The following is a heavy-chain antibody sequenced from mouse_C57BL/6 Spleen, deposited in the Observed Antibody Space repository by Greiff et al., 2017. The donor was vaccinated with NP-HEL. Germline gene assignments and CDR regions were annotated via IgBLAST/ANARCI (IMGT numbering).Heavy chain of an antibody. J-gene: IGHJ2*01. CDR3: AREEPFYCDY. V-gene: IGHV3-6*01. CDR1: GYSITSGYY. Sequence: EVKLQESGPGLVKPSQSLSLTCSVTGYSITSGYYWNWLRQFPGNKLEWMGNISYDGSNNYNPSLKNRISITRDTSKNQFFLKLNSVTTEDTATYYCAREEPFYCDYWGKGTTLTVSS. CDR2: ISYDGSN.